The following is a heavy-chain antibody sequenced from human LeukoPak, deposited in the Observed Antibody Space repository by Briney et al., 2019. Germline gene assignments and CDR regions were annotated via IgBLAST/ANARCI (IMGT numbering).Heavy chain of an antibody. V-gene: IGHV3-23*01. CDR1: GFTFSSYA. J-gene: IGHJ6*02. CDR3: AKDPRPHDYYYYYGMDV. Sequence: PGGSLRLSCAASGFTFSSYAGRWVRQARGKGGGWVSAISGSGGSRYYADWVRGGFTISRDNYKNRLYLQMNTLRAEDTAVYYCAKDPRPHDYYYYYGMDVWGQGPTVTVSS. CDR2: ISGSGGSR.